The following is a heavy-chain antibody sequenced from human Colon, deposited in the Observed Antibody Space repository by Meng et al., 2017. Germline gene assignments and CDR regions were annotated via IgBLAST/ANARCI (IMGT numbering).Heavy chain of an antibody. CDR3: ARDLES. J-gene: IGHJ5*02. CDR1: GGIFSTYA. V-gene: IGHV1-69*01. Sequence: QAQPVASGAEGEKPGSAVRVSCKASGGIFSTYAISWVRQAPGQGLEWMGGIVPMFGTPNYAQKFQGRVTIAADESTTTSFMELSSLRFEDTATYYCARDLESWGQGTLVTVSS. CDR2: IVPMFGTP. D-gene: IGHD3-3*01.